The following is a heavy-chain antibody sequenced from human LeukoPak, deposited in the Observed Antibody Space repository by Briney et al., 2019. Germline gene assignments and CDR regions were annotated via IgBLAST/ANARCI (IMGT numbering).Heavy chain of an antibody. CDR1: GFTFSSYE. J-gene: IGHJ4*02. D-gene: IGHD6-6*01. V-gene: IGHV3-48*03. CDR3: ARVGIAARPSPNDFDY. Sequence: RPGGSLRLSCAASGFTFSSYEMNWVRQAPGKGLEWVSYISSSGSTIYYADSVKGRFTISRDNAKNSLYLQMNSLRAEDTAVYYCARVGIAARPSPNDFDYWGQGTLVTVSS. CDR2: ISSSGSTI.